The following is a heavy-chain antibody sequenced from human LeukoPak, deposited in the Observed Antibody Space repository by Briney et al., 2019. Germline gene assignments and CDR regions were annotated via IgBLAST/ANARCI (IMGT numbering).Heavy chain of an antibody. CDR1: GFTVSSNY. V-gene: IGHV3-53*01. CDR2: IYSGGTT. J-gene: IGHJ3*02. Sequence: GGSLRLSCAASGFTVSSNYMTWVRQARGKGLEWVSIIYSGGTTYYADSVKGRFTISRDNSKNTLYLQVKSLRAEDTAVYYCARLVRDAFDIWGQGTMVTVSS. CDR3: ARLVRDAFDI.